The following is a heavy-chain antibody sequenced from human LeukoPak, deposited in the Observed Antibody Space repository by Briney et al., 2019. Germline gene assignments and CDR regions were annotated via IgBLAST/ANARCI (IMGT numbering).Heavy chain of an antibody. V-gene: IGHV4-34*01. Sequence: SETLSLTCAVYGGSFSGYYWSWIRQPPGKGLEWIGEINHSGSTNYNPSPKSRVTISVDTSKNQFSLKLSSVTAADTAVYYCARVLRCRYSSSWSWFDPWGQGTLVTVSS. CDR1: GGSFSGYY. J-gene: IGHJ5*02. D-gene: IGHD6-13*01. CDR2: INHSGST. CDR3: ARVLRCRYSSSWSWFDP.